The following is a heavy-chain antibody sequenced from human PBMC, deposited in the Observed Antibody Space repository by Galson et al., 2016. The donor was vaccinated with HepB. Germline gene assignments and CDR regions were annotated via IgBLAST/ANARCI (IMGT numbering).Heavy chain of an antibody. CDR2: IKRKTDGGTT. CDR3: TTYYGTILTAYRWFDP. CDR1: GFTFSDAW. D-gene: IGHD3-9*01. V-gene: IGHV3-15*01. J-gene: IGHJ5*02. Sequence: SLRLSCAASGFTFSDAWMNWVRQAPGKGLEWVGRIKRKTDGGTTDYAAPVEGRFTISRDDPKNTLYLQMNNLKNEDTAVYYCTTYYGTILTAYRWFDPWGQGTLLTVSS.